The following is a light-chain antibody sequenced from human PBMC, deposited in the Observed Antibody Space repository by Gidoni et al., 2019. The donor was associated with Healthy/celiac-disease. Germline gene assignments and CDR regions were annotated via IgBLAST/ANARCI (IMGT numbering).Light chain of an antibody. Sequence: DLQMTQSPSTLSASVGDRVTITCRASQSISSWLAWYQQKPGKAPKLLIYKASSLESGVPSRFSGSGSGTEFTLTISSLQPDDFATYYCQQYNSYSWXXXQGTKVEIK. CDR3: QQYNSYSWX. J-gene: IGKJ1*01. CDR2: KAS. CDR1: QSISSW. V-gene: IGKV1-5*03.